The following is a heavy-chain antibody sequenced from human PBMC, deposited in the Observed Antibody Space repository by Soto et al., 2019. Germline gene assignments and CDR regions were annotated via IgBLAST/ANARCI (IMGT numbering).Heavy chain of an antibody. Sequence: QVQLVESGGGVVQPGRSLRLSCAASGFTFSSYAMHWVRQAPGKGLEWVAVISYDGSNKYYADSVKGRFTISRDNSKNTLYLQMNSRRAEDTAVYYCARDRGDYALGASTKTWFDPWGQGTLVTVSS. CDR3: ARDRGDYALGASTKTWFDP. J-gene: IGHJ5*02. CDR1: GFTFSSYA. V-gene: IGHV3-30-3*01. CDR2: ISYDGSNK. D-gene: IGHD4-17*01.